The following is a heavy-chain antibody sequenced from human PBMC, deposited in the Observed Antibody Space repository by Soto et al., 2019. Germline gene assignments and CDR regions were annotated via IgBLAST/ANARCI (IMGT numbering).Heavy chain of an antibody. V-gene: IGHV3-30-3*01. CDR3: ARGYSSSWPQTVPDY. J-gene: IGHJ4*02. D-gene: IGHD6-13*01. CDR2: ISYDGSNK. Sequence: QMQLVESGGGVVQPGRSLRLSCAASGFTFSSYAMHWVRQAPGKGLEWVAVISYDGSNKYYADSVKGRFTISRDNSKNTLYLQMNSLRAEDTAVYYCARGYSSSWPQTVPDYWGQGTLVTVSS. CDR1: GFTFSSYA.